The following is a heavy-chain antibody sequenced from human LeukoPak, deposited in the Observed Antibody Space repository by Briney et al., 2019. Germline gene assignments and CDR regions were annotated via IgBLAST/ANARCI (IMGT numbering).Heavy chain of an antibody. CDR1: GGSTSSSSYY. D-gene: IGHD3-16*01. CDR2: IYFTATT. Sequence: SETLSLTCTVSGGSTSSSSYYWGWIRPPPGKGLEWIGSIYFTATTLYNPSLTRRVTISVDTSKHQFSLRLNSVTAADTAVYCCERQLGAYSYPFDMWGRGTSVSVSS. CDR3: ERQLGAYSYPFDM. V-gene: IGHV4-39*01. J-gene: IGHJ3*02.